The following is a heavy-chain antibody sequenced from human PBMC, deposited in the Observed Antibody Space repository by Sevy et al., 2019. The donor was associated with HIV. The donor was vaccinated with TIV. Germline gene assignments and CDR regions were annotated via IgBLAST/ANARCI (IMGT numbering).Heavy chain of an antibody. CDR2: ISNDGSK. Sequence: GGSLRLSCAASGFTFSSYDMHWVRQAPGKGLEWVAVISNDGSKYYADSVKGRFTISRDDSKNTLFLQMNSLRTEDTAVYYCAKGGSWAGNSWGQGTLVTVSS. CDR3: AKGGSWAGNS. J-gene: IGHJ4*02. D-gene: IGHD3-16*01. CDR1: GFTFSSYD. V-gene: IGHV3-30*18.